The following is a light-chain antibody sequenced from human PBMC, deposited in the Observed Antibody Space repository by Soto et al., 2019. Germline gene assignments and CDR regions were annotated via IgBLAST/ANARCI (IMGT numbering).Light chain of an antibody. Sequence: EIVLTQSPATLSLSPGEGASLSCRASQSLSSYLAWYQQKPGQAPRLLIYDASNRATGIPARFSGSGSGTDFTLTISSLEPEDFAVYYCQQRKNWPITFGQGTRLEIK. CDR2: DAS. J-gene: IGKJ5*01. CDR1: QSLSSY. CDR3: QQRKNWPIT. V-gene: IGKV3-11*01.